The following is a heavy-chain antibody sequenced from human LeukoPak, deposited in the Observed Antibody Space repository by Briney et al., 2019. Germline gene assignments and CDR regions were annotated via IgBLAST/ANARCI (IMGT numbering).Heavy chain of an antibody. V-gene: IGHV4-61*09. J-gene: IGHJ5*02. Sequence: SETLSLTCTVPGGSISSGSYYWTWIRQPAGKGLEWIGHIYTSGSTNYNPSLKSRVTIAMDTSKNHFSLKLSSVTAADTAVYYCARRPGWLNSAWFDPWGQGTLVTVSS. D-gene: IGHD5-12*01. CDR2: IYTSGST. CDR3: ARRPGWLNSAWFDP. CDR1: GGSISSGSYY.